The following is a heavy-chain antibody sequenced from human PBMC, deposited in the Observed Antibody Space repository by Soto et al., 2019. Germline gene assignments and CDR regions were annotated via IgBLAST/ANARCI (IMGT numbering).Heavy chain of an antibody. CDR1: GLSFSSYA. J-gene: IGHJ5*01. CDR2: INGSGDST. Sequence: GGSLRLSCAASGLSFSSYAMDWVRQAPGKGLEWVSAINGSGDSTYYADSVKGRFTISRDNSKNTLSLQMSSLRAGDTAVYYCAKDSSRRRLDSWGQGTLVTVSS. V-gene: IGHV3-23*01. CDR3: AKDSSRRRLDS.